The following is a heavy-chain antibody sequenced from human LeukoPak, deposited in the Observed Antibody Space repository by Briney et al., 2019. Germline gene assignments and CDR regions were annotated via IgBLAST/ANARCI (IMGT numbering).Heavy chain of an antibody. J-gene: IGHJ5*02. V-gene: IGHV3-53*01. CDR2: IYSGGST. Sequence: GGSLRLSCAASGFTVSSNYMSWVRQAPGKGLEWVSVIYSGGSTYYADSVKGRFTISRDNSKNTLYLQMNSLRAEDTAVYYCARGQALRWFDPWGQGTLVTVSS. CDR1: GFTVSSNY. CDR3: ARGQALRWFDP.